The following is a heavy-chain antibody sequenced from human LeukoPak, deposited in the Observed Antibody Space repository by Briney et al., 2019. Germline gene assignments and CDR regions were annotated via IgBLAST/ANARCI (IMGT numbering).Heavy chain of an antibody. Sequence: GASVKVSCKTSGYTFSSYGITWVRQAPGQGLQWMGWISGYNGNTNYAQSLQGRATMTIDTSTNTAYMELRSLKSDDTAVYYCARGVTNSTWVAHHFDYWGQGTLVSVSS. CDR3: ARGVTNSTWVAHHFDY. CDR1: GYTFSSYG. D-gene: IGHD4-17*01. V-gene: IGHV1-18*01. J-gene: IGHJ4*02. CDR2: ISGYNGNT.